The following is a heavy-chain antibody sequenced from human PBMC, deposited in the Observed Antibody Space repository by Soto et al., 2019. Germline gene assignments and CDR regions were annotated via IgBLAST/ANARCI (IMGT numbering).Heavy chain of an antibody. CDR2: IYHSGST. Sequence: SETLSLTCAVSGGSISSGGYSCSCIRQPPWKGLEWIGYIYHSGSTYYNPSLKSRVTISVDRSKNQFSLKLSSVTAADTAVYYCARARDCSSTSCSRGDWFDPWGQGTLVTVSS. CDR3: ARARDCSSTSCSRGDWFDP. J-gene: IGHJ5*02. V-gene: IGHV4-30-2*01. D-gene: IGHD2-2*01. CDR1: GGSISSGGYS.